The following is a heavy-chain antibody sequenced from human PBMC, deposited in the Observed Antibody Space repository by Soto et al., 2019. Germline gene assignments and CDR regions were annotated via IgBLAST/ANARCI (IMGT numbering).Heavy chain of an antibody. J-gene: IGHJ4*02. Sequence: SETLSLTCSVSGGSISSDYWSWIRQPPGKGLEWIGYFYYSGSTKYNPSLESRLTISIDTSKSEFSLKLSSVTAADTAVYYCASHMVRGAIPWYFDYWGQGALVTVSS. CDR1: GGSISSDY. CDR2: FYYSGST. D-gene: IGHD3-10*01. V-gene: IGHV4-59*08. CDR3: ASHMVRGAIPWYFDY.